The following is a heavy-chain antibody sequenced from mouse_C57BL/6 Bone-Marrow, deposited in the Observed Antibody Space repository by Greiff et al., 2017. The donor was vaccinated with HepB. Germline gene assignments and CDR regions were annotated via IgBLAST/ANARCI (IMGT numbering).Heavy chain of an antibody. D-gene: IGHD1-1*01. CDR1: GYTFTSYW. CDR3: ARERDYGSSSFAY. CDR2: IDPSDSYT. J-gene: IGHJ3*01. V-gene: IGHV1-69*01. Sequence: QVQLQQPGAELVMPGASVKLSCKASGYTFTSYWMHWVKQRPGQGLEWIGEIDPSDSYTNYNQKFKGKSTLTVDKSSSTAYMQLSSLTSADSAVYYCARERDYGSSSFAYWGQGTLVTVSA.